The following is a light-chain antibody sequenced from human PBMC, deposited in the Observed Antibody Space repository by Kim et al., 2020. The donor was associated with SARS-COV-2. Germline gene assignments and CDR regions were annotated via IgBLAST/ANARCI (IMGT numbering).Light chain of an antibody. V-gene: IGKV3-20*01. CDR1: QNINNNY. CDR2: AAS. CDR3: QQYGSSPYT. J-gene: IGKJ2*01. Sequence: SPGERAPPSCRASQNINNNYLTWYQQKPGQPPRLFIYAASRRVTGIPDRFSGSGSGTDFTLTISRLEPEDFAVYYCQQYGSSPYTFGQGTKVDIK.